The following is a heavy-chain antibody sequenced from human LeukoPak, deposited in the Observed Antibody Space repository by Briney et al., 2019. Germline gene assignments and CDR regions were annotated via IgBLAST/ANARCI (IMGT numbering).Heavy chain of an antibody. D-gene: IGHD3-10*01. J-gene: IGHJ4*02. Sequence: ASVKVSCKASGYTFTSYYTHWVRQAPGQGLEWMGIINPSGGSTSYAQKFQGRVTMTRDTSTSTVYMELRSLRSKDTAVYYCARDHEYYYGSGSYYPGGCDYWGQGTLVTVSS. V-gene: IGHV1-46*01. CDR3: ARDHEYYYGSGSYYPGGCDY. CDR2: INPSGGST. CDR1: GYTFTSYY.